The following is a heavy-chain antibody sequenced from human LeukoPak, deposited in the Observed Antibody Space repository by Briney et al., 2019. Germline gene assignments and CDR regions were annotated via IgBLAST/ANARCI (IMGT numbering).Heavy chain of an antibody. Sequence: GGSLRLSCVASGSTFRSYAMNWVRQAPGKGLEWVSGISESGVGTNYADSVKGRFTTSRDNSKNTLYLLMNSLRGEDTAVYYCAKVRVGATIDDWGQGTLVTVSS. D-gene: IGHD1-26*01. J-gene: IGHJ4*02. V-gene: IGHV3-23*01. CDR3: AKVRVGATIDD. CDR1: GSTFRSYA. CDR2: ISESGVGT.